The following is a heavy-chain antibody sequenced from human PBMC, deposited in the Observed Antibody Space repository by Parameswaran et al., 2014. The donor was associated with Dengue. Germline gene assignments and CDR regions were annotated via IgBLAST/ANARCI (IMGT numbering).Heavy chain of an antibody. CDR2: IYPGDSET. Sequence: GESLKISCKGSGYSFTTYWIGWVRQMPGKGLEWMGIIYPGDSETRYSPSFQGQVTISADKSISTAYLQWSSLKASDTAMYYCARPAPGDYDGMDVWGPRGPRSPSPQ. D-gene: IGHD2-8*02. V-gene: IGHV5-51*01. CDR3: ARPAPGDYDGMDV. J-gene: IGHJ6*01. CDR1: GYSFTTYW.